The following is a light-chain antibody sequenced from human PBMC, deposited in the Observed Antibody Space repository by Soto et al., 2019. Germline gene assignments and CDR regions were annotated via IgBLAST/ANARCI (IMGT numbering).Light chain of an antibody. CDR3: SSYTNINTRACV. CDR2: EVT. CDR1: SGDIGSYNR. Sequence: QSVLTQPASVSGSPGQSITISCTGTSGDIGSYNRVSWYQQHPGKAPKLIIYEVTDRPSVVSNRSSGSKSGNTASLTISGLQAEDEAEYYCSSYTNINTRACVFGTGTKVTVL. J-gene: IGLJ1*01. V-gene: IGLV2-14*01.